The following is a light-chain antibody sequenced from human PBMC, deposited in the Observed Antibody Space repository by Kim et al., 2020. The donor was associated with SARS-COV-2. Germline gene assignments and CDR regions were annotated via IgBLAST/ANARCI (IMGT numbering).Light chain of an antibody. V-gene: IGLV3-19*01. Sequence: SSELTQDPAVSVALGQTVRITCQGDSLRSYYATWYQQKPGQAPILVIYGKNNRPSGIPDRFSGSSSGNTASLTITGTQAGDEADYYCNSRDSNDNVVFGGGTQGTVL. J-gene: IGLJ2*01. CDR2: GKN. CDR3: NSRDSNDNVV. CDR1: SLRSYY.